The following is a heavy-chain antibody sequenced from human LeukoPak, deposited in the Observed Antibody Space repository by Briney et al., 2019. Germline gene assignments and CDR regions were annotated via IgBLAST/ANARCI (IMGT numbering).Heavy chain of an antibody. CDR1: GGSISSYY. Sequence: SETLSLTCTVSGGSISSYYWSWIRQPPGKGLEWIGSIYYSGSTYYNPSLKSRVTISVDTSKNQLSLKLSSVTAADTAVYYCARGPYDYVWGSYRYKAFDIWGQGTMVTVSS. CDR3: ARGPYDYVWGSYRYKAFDI. V-gene: IGHV4-59*12. CDR2: IYYSGST. J-gene: IGHJ3*02. D-gene: IGHD3-16*02.